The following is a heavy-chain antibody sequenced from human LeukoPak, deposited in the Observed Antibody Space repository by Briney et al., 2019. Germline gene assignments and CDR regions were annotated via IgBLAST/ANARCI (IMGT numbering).Heavy chain of an antibody. CDR3: ARERDIVVIPAAIPHLSYYYYGMDV. Sequence: ASVKVSCKASGYTFTSYDINWVRQATGQGLEWMGWMNPNSGNTGYAQKFQGRVTMTRNTSISTAYMELSSLRSGDTAVYYCARERDIVVIPAAIPHLSYYYYGMDVWGQGTTVTVSS. V-gene: IGHV1-8*01. J-gene: IGHJ6*02. D-gene: IGHD2-2*02. CDR2: MNPNSGNT. CDR1: GYTFTSYD.